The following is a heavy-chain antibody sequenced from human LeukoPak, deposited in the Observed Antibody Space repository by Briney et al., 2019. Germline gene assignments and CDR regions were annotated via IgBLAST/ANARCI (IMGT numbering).Heavy chain of an antibody. J-gene: IGHJ6*04. CDR1: GYTSTSYY. CDR2: INPSGGST. V-gene: IGHV1-46*01. D-gene: IGHD5-12*01. CDR3: ARGGGGYDHYYGMDV. Sequence: ASVKVSCKASGYTSTSYYMHWVRQAPGQGLEWMGIINPSGGSTNYAQKFQGRVTMTRDTSTSTVYMELSSLRSEDTAVYYCARGGGGYDHYYGMDVWGKGTTVTVSS.